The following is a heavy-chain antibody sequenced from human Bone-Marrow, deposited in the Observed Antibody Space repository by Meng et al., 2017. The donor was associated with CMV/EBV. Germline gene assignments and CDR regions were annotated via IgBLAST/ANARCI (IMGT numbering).Heavy chain of an antibody. CDR1: GYTFTDYY. Sequence: ASVKVSCKASGYTFTDYYIHWVRQAPGQGLEWMGWINPNSGGTNYAQKFQGRVTMTRDTSISTAYMELSRLRSDDTAVYYCARALGVLRFLEWLLTIDYWGQGTLVTVSS. V-gene: IGHV1-2*02. D-gene: IGHD3-3*01. CDR2: INPNSGGT. CDR3: ARALGVLRFLEWLLTIDY. J-gene: IGHJ4*02.